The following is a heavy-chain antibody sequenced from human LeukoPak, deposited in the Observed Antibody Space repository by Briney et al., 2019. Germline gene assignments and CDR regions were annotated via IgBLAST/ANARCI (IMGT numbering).Heavy chain of an antibody. CDR2: IPHSGST. CDR3: ARVDVTMVRGVADYYYYYGMDV. Sequence: SETLSLTRAVYGGSFSGYYWSWIRQPPGKGLECSGEIPHSGSTNYNTSLKSRITISVDTSKNQFSLKLSSVTAADTAVYYCARVDVTMVRGVADYYYYYGMDVWGKGTTVTVSS. J-gene: IGHJ6*04. CDR1: GGSFSGYY. D-gene: IGHD3-10*01. V-gene: IGHV4-34*01.